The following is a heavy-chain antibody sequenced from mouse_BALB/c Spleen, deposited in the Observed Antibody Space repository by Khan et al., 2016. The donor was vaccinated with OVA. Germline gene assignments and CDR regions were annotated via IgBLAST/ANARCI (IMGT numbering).Heavy chain of an antibody. CDR1: GYTFTSYW. V-gene: IGHV1S81*02. D-gene: IGHD3-1*01. J-gene: IGHJ3*01. CDR2: INPSNGRT. Sequence: VQLQQPGAELVKPGASVKLSCKASGYTFTSYWMHWVKQRPGQGLEWIGEINPSNGRTNYNEKFKSKATLTVDKSSSTAYMQLSSLTSEDSAVYYCARELGLPFAYWGQGTLVTVSA. CDR3: ARELGLPFAY.